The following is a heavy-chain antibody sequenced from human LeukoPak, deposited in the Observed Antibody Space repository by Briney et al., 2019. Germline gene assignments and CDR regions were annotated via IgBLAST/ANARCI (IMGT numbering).Heavy chain of an antibody. CDR3: ARTAMVRGVK. J-gene: IGHJ4*02. Sequence: GGSLRLSCAASGFTFSSYGMHWVRQAPGQGLEWMGWINPNSGGTNYAQKFQGRVTMTRDTSISTAYMELSRLRSDDTAVYYCARTAMVRGVKWGQGTLVTVSS. CDR1: GFTFSSYG. D-gene: IGHD3-10*01. V-gene: IGHV1-2*02. CDR2: INPNSGGT.